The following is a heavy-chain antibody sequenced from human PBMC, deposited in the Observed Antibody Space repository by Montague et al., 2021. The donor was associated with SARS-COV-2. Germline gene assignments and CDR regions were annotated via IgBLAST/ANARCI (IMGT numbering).Heavy chain of an antibody. J-gene: IGHJ6*02. D-gene: IGHD3-10*01. Sequence: PALVKPTQTLTLTCTFSGFSLSTSGMCVSWIRQPPGKALEWLALIDWDDDKYYSTSLKTRLTISKDTSKNQVVLTMTNMDPVDTATYYCARIRVVRGVIWVHGMDDWGQGNTVTVPS. CDR2: IDWDDDK. CDR1: GFSLSTSGMC. V-gene: IGHV2-70*01. CDR3: ARIRVVRGVIWVHGMDD.